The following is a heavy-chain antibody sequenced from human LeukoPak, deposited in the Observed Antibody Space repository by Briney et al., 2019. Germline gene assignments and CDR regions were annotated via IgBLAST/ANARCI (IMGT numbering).Heavy chain of an antibody. CDR1: GGSFSGYY. J-gene: IGHJ4*02. V-gene: IGHV4-34*01. Sequence: SETLSLTCAVYGGSFSGYYWSWIRQPPGKGLEWIGEINHSGSTNYNPSLKSRVTISVDTSKNQFSLKLSSVTAADTAVYYCARRRARDYYGSGSHNFDYWGQGTLVTVSS. CDR3: ARRRARDYYGSGSHNFDY. CDR2: INHSGST. D-gene: IGHD3-10*01.